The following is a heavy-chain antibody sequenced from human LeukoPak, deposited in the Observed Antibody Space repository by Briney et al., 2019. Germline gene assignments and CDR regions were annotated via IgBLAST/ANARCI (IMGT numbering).Heavy chain of an antibody. D-gene: IGHD5-18*01. J-gene: IGHJ4*02. Sequence: PGGSLRLSCAASGFTFSDYYMSWIRQAPGKGLEWVSYISSSGSTIYYADSVKGRFTISRDNAKNSLYLQMNSLRAEDTAVYYCARDITFPEYSYGLDYWGQGTLVTVSS. V-gene: IGHV3-11*01. CDR2: ISSSGSTI. CDR3: ARDITFPEYSYGLDY. CDR1: GFTFSDYY.